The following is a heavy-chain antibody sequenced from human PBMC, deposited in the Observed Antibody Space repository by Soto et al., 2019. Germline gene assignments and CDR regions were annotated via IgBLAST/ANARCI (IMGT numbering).Heavy chain of an antibody. V-gene: IGHV1-18*04. CDR3: ARVKGAMVRGVPDY. Sequence: ASVKVSCKASGYTFTSYGISWVRQAPGQGLEWMGWISAYNGNTNYAQKLQGRVTMTTDTSTSTAYMELRSLRPDDTAVYYCARVKGAMVRGVPDYWGQGTLVTVSS. CDR2: ISAYNGNT. CDR1: GYTFTSYG. J-gene: IGHJ4*02. D-gene: IGHD3-10*01.